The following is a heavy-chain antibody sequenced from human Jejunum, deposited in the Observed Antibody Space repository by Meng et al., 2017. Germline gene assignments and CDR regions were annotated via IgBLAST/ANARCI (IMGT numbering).Heavy chain of an antibody. CDR2: IYYPAST. D-gene: IGHD2-21*02. CDR1: GDFITSSDW. CDR3: ASPYCGGDCYSEDGYYFDH. Sequence: QVQLQESGPGLGKPSGTLALTCTVSGDFITSSDWWSWGRQSPGKGLEWIGGIYYPASTYYNPSLKSRVTLSVDTSKNQFSLRLSSVTAADTAVYYCASPYCGGDCYSEDGYYFDHWGQGALVTVSS. J-gene: IGHJ4*02. V-gene: IGHV4-4*02.